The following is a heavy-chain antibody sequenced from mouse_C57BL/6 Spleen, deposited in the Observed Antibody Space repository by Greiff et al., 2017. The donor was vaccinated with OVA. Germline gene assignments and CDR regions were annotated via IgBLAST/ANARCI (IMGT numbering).Heavy chain of an antibody. CDR3: TTGHSNGWYFDV. CDR2: IDPENGDT. J-gene: IGHJ1*03. V-gene: IGHV14-4*01. CDR1: GFNIKDDY. D-gene: IGHD2-5*01. Sequence: VQLQQSGAELVRPGASVKLSCTASGFNIKDDYMHWVKQRPEQGLEWIGWIDPENGDTEYASKFQGKATITADTSSNTAYLQLSSLTSEDTAVYYCTTGHSNGWYFDVWGTGTTVTVSS.